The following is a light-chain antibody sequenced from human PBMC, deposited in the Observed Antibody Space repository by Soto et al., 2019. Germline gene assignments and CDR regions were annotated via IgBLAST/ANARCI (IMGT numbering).Light chain of an antibody. CDR3: CSYAGSSTFVYVV. Sequence: QSALTQPASVSGSPGQSITISCTGTSSDVGSYNLVSWYQQHPGKAPKLMIYEGSKRPSGVSNRFSGSKSGNTASLTISGLQAEDEADYYCCSYAGSSTFVYVVFGGGTKRTVL. V-gene: IGLV2-23*03. J-gene: IGLJ2*01. CDR1: SSDVGSYNL. CDR2: EGS.